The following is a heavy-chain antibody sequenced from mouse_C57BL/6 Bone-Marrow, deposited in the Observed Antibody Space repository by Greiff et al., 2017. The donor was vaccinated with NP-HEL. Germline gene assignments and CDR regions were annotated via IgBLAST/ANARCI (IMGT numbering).Heavy chain of an antibody. Sequence: QVQLKQSGAELARPGASVKMSCKASGYTFTSYTMHWVKQRPGQGLEWIGYINPSSGYTKYNQKFKDKATLTADKSSSTAYMQLSSLTSEDSAVYYCARGDYYGSHYFDYWGQGTTLTVSS. J-gene: IGHJ2*01. D-gene: IGHD1-1*01. CDR3: ARGDYYGSHYFDY. V-gene: IGHV1-4*01. CDR2: INPSSGYT. CDR1: GYTFTSYT.